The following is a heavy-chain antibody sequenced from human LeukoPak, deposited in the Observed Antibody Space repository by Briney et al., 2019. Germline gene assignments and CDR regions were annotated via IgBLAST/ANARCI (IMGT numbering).Heavy chain of an antibody. CDR1: GGAISNSELY. Sequence: SETLSLTCTVSGGAISNSELYWGWVRQPPGKGLEWIAMIYYSGSTYSNPSLKSRVTISVDTSKNQFSLKVRSVTAADNAVYFCARLAGHHNNGRFDFWGQGVLVSVSS. CDR3: ARLAGHHNNGRFDF. V-gene: IGHV4-39*01. J-gene: IGHJ4*02. CDR2: IYYSGST. D-gene: IGHD1-1*01.